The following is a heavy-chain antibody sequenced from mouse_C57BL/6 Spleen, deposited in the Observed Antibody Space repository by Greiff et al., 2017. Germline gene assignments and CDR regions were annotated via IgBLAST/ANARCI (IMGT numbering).Heavy chain of an antibody. V-gene: IGHV10-1*01. CDR1: GFSFNTYA. Sequence: EVKLVESGGGLVQPKGSLKLSCAASGFSFNTYAMNWVRQAPGKGLEWVARIRSKSNNYATYYADSVKDRFTISRDDSESMLYLQMNNLKTEDTAMYYCVRHGGDYDDGYYYAMDYWGQGTSVTVSS. J-gene: IGHJ4*01. CDR2: IRSKSNNYAT. D-gene: IGHD2-4*01. CDR3: VRHGGDYDDGYYYAMDY.